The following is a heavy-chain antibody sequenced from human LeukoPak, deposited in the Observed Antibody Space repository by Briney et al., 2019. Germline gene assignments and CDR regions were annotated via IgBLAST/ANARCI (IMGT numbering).Heavy chain of an antibody. Sequence: GGSLRLSCAASGITFSSYSMKWVRQAPGKGLEWVSYISSSSTTIYYADSVKGRFTISRDNAKNSLYLQMNSLRAEDTAVYYCAKDPNGDYVGAFDGWGQGTMVTVSS. D-gene: IGHD4-17*01. CDR2: ISSSSTTI. CDR1: GITFSSYS. CDR3: AKDPNGDYVGAFDG. J-gene: IGHJ3*01. V-gene: IGHV3-48*01.